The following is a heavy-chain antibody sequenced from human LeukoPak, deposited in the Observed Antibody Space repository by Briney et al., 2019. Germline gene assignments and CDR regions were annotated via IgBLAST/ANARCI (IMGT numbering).Heavy chain of an antibody. V-gene: IGHV3-11*01. D-gene: IGHD2-15*01. CDR2: ISSSGSTI. J-gene: IGHJ5*02. Sequence: GGSLRLSCAASGFTFSDYYMSWIRQAPGKGLEWVSYISSSGSTIHYADSVKGRFTISRDNAKNSLYLQMNSLRAEDTAVYYCARYACSGGSCYSGWFDPWGQGTLVTVSS. CDR3: ARYACSGGSCYSGWFDP. CDR1: GFTFSDYY.